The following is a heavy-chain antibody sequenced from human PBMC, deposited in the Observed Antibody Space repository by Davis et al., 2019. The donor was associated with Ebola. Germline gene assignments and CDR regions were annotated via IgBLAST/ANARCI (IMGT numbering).Heavy chain of an antibody. J-gene: IGHJ3*02. V-gene: IGHV3-23*01. Sequence: GESLKISCAASGFTFSSNSMNWVRQAPGKGLEWVSTLGTSADTYYADSVKGRFTISRDNSKNTLYLQMNGLRVEDTAIYYCAKDTSNIWFDMWGQGTNVIVSS. CDR2: LGTSADT. CDR1: GFTFSSNS. D-gene: IGHD2-2*01. CDR3: AKDTSNIWFDM.